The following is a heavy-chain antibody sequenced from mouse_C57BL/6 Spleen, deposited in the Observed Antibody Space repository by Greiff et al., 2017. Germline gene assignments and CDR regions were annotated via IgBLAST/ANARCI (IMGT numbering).Heavy chain of an antibody. CDR3: ARSEDSADCGD. CDR1: ASAFPDYL. Sequence: HLQESGPALVRLGTSVKVSSKAPASAFPDYLIAWVKRRLGQGLEWIGVITAGNGGTNYNEKFKGKATLAADKASSTAYMQLSGLTSEDSAVYFCARSEDSADCGDWGKGTTLTVSS. D-gene: IGHD3-2*02. J-gene: IGHJ2*01. V-gene: IGHV1-54*01. CDR2: ITAGNGGT.